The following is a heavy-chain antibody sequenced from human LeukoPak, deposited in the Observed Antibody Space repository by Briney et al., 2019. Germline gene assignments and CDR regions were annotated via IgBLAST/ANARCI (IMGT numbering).Heavy chain of an antibody. J-gene: IGHJ5*02. Sequence: ASVKVSCKASGYTFIGYYMHWVRQAPGQGLEWMGWINPNRDGTNYAQNFQGRVTMTRDTSISTAYMELSGLRSDDTAVYYCARATCNTDCAGFDPWGQGTLVTVSS. CDR1: GYTFIGYY. V-gene: IGHV1-2*02. CDR2: INPNRDGT. D-gene: IGHD2/OR15-2a*01. CDR3: ARATCNTDCAGFDP.